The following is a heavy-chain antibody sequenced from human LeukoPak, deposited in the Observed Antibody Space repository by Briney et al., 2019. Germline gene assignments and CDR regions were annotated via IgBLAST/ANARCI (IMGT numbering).Heavy chain of an antibody. Sequence: GGSLRLSCAASGFTFSSYEMNWVRQAPGKGLEWVSYISSSGSTIHYADSVKGRFTISRDNAKNSLYLQMNSLRAEDTAVYYCARGTYAFDIWGQGTMVTVSS. CDR2: ISSSGSTI. V-gene: IGHV3-48*03. CDR3: ARGTYAFDI. J-gene: IGHJ3*02. CDR1: GFTFSSYE.